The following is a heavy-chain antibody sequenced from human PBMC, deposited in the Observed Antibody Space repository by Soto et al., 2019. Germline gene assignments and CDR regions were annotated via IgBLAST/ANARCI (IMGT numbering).Heavy chain of an antibody. J-gene: IGHJ6*02. CDR2: INPNSGGT. D-gene: IGHD6-6*01. Sequence: ASVKVSCKASGYTFTGYYMHWVRQAPGQGLEWMGWINPNSGGTNYAQKFQGWVTMTRDTSISTAYMELSRLRSDDTAVYYCARDLYSSSYYYGMDVWGQGTTVTSP. CDR1: GYTFTGYY. CDR3: ARDLYSSSYYYGMDV. V-gene: IGHV1-2*04.